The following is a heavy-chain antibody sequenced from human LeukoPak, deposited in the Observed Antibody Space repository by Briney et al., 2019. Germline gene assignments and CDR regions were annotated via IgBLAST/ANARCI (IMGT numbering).Heavy chain of an antibody. D-gene: IGHD2-2*01. CDR3: ARAHCSSTSCYSYYYYGMDV. V-gene: IGHV4-59*01. Sequence: PSETLSLTCTASGGSISSYYWSWIRQPPGKGLEWIGYIYYSGSTNYNPSLKSRATISVDTSKNQFSLKLSSVTAADTAVYYCARAHCSSTSCYSYYYYGMDVWGQGTTVTVSS. CDR1: GGSISSYY. J-gene: IGHJ6*02. CDR2: IYYSGST.